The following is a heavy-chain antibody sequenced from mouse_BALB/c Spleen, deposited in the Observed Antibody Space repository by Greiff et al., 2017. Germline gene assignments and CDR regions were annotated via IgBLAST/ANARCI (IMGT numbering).Heavy chain of an antibody. V-gene: IGHV3-2*02. CDR2: ISYSGST. Sequence: EVKLMESGPGLVKPSQSLSLTCTVTGYSITSDYAWNWIRQFPGNKLEWMGYISYSGSTSYNPSLKSRISITRDTSKNQFFLQLNSVTTEDTATYYCAREVGQGFAYWGQGTLVTVSA. CDR1: GYSITSDYA. J-gene: IGHJ3*01. CDR3: AREVGQGFAY. D-gene: IGHD3-3*01.